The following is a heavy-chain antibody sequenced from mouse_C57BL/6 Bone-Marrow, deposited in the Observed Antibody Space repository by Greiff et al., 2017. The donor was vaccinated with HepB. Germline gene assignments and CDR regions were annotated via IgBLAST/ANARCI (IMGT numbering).Heavy chain of an antibody. D-gene: IGHD1-1*01. CDR3: AGKKGLLRHYYYAMNY. V-gene: IGHV2-9-1*01. J-gene: IGHJ4*01. Sequence: VKLVESGPGLVAPSQSLSITCTVSGFSLTSYAISWVRQPPGKGLEWLGVIWTGGGTNYNSALKSRLSISKDNSKSQVLLKMNSLQTNNTARYYCAGKKGLLRHYYYAMNYWGQGTSVTVSS. CDR1: GFSLTSYA. CDR2: IWTGGGT.